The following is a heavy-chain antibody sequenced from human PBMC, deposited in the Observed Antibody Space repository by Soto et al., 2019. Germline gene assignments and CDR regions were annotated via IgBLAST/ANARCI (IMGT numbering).Heavy chain of an antibody. J-gene: IGHJ1*01. CDR1: GYTFTNYG. CDR2: ISTYNGNT. CDR3: ARDAYGVYSY. Sequence: QVQLVQSGGEVKKPGASVKVSCKASGYTFTNYGISWVRQAPGQGLEWMGWISTYNGNTNYAQKLQDRVTMTTDTSPSTAYMELRSRRSGDTAVYYCARDAYGVYSYWGQGTLVTVSS. V-gene: IGHV1-18*01. D-gene: IGHD4-17*01.